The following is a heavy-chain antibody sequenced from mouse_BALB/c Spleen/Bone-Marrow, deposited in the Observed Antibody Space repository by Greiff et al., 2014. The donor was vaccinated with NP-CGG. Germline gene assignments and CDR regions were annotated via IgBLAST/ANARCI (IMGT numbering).Heavy chain of an antibody. Sequence: QVHVKQSGPGLVAPSQSLSITCTVSGFSLTSYGVHWVRQPPGKGLEWLGVIWAGGSTNYNSALMSGLSISKDNSKSQVFLKMNSLQTDDTAMYYCARVIRYESYFDYWGQGTTLTVSS. CDR1: GFSLTSYG. CDR3: ARVIRYESYFDY. J-gene: IGHJ2*01. D-gene: IGHD2-14*01. CDR2: IWAGGST. V-gene: IGHV2-9*02.